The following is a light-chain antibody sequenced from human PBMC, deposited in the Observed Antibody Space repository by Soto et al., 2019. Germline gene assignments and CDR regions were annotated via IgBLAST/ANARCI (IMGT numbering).Light chain of an antibody. Sequence: DIQMTQSPSSVSASVGDRVTITCRTSQGISGYLLSFQQKPGKAPKLLISGASSLQSGVPSRFSGSGSGTVFTLTISSLQLEDFATYYCQQAKNYPRTFGPGTRVDI. CDR1: QGISGY. V-gene: IGKV1-12*01. CDR2: GAS. CDR3: QQAKNYPRT. J-gene: IGKJ3*01.